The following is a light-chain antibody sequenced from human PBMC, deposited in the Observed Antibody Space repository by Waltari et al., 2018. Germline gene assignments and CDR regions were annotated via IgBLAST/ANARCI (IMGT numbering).Light chain of an antibody. J-gene: IGLJ2*01. CDR3: CSYAGRSTLV. Sequence: QSALTQHASVSGSAGQSITLPCTGTSSDVGASTLISWYQQYPGKAPTLMIYEVYKRPSGVSDRFSGSKSDNTASLTISGLQAEDEADYYCCSYAGRSTLVFGGGTKLTVL. V-gene: IGLV2-23*02. CDR1: SSDVGASTL. CDR2: EVY.